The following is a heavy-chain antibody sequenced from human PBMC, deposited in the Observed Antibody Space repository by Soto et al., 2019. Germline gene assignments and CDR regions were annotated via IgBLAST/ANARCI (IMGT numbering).Heavy chain of an antibody. D-gene: IGHD1-26*01. J-gene: IGHJ4*02. CDR3: ARVKYSGSYSPFDY. V-gene: IGHV3-48*02. Sequence: GGSLRLSCAASGFTFSSYSMNWVRQAPGKGLEWVSYISTRSNTIYYADSVKGRFTISRDNAKNSLFLQMNSLRDEDTAVYFCARVKYSGSYSPFDYWGQGTLVTVSS. CDR1: GFTFSSYS. CDR2: ISTRSNTI.